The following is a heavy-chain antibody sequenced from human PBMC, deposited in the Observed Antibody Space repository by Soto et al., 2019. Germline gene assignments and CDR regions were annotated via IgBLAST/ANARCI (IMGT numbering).Heavy chain of an antibody. J-gene: IGHJ4*02. Sequence: QVQLVQSGAEVKKPGASVKVSCKASGYTFTSYAMHWVRQAPGQRLEWMGWINAGNGNTKYSQKFQGRVTITRDTSASTAYMELSSLRSEDTAVYYCARAPLLWFGESTYFDYWGQGTLVTVSS. CDR3: ARAPLLWFGESTYFDY. V-gene: IGHV1-3*01. CDR2: INAGNGNT. CDR1: GYTFTSYA. D-gene: IGHD3-10*01.